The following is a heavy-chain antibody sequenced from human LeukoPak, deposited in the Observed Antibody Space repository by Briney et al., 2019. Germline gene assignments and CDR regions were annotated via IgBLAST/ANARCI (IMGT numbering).Heavy chain of an antibody. Sequence: GGSLRLSCAASGFAFSTCAMSWVRQAPGKGLEWVSSISGSGGSTYFADSVKGRFTISRDNSKNTVYMEMNSPRAEDTALYYCVKGGQNFDFWRFDYWGRGTLVPVSS. CDR3: VKGGQNFDFWRFDY. V-gene: IGHV3-23*01. CDR2: ISGSGGST. J-gene: IGHJ4*02. D-gene: IGHD3-3*01. CDR1: GFAFSTCA.